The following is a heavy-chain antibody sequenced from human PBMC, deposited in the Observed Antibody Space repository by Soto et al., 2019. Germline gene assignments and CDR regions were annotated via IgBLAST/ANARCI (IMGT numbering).Heavy chain of an antibody. CDR1: GGSISSGGYY. CDR2: IYYSGST. CDR3: ASTPSGSSHRLYVMDV. V-gene: IGHV4-31*03. D-gene: IGHD3-10*01. Sequence: PSETLSLTCTVSGGSISSGGYYWSWIRQHPGKGLEWIGYIYYSGSTYYNPSLKSRVTISVDTSKNQFSLKLSSVTAADTAVYYCASTPSGSSHRLYVMDVWGQGTTVTVSS. J-gene: IGHJ6*02.